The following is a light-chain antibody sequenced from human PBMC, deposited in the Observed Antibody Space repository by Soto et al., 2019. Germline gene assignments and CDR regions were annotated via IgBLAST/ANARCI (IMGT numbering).Light chain of an antibody. V-gene: IGLV2-11*01. CDR2: DVT. CDR1: SSDVGVSRS. CDR3: CSYEGRFF. J-gene: IGLJ1*01. Sequence: QSALTQPRSVSGSPGQSVTISCTGTSSDVGVSRSVSWYQQHPGKAPKLIISDVTKRPSGVPYRFSGSKSGNTASLTISGLQAANEADYHCCSYEGRFFFGTGSKVTVL.